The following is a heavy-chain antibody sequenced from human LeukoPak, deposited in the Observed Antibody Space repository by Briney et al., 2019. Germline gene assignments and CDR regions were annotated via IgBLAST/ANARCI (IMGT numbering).Heavy chain of an antibody. V-gene: IGHV3-7*03. D-gene: IGHD3-9*01. CDR2: IKQDGSRK. Sequence: PGGSLRLSCAASGFTLNNYWMTWVRQALGEGLEWVANIKQDGSRKHYVDSVEGRFTISRDNARNSLYLQMNSLRAEDTAVYYCARDLSNKILTTYYDVFDIWGQGTLVTVSS. CDR1: GFTLNNYW. CDR3: ARDLSNKILTTYYDVFDI. J-gene: IGHJ3*02.